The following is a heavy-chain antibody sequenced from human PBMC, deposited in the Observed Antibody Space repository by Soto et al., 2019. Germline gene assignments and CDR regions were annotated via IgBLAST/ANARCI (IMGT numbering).Heavy chain of an antibody. Sequence: QVQLRQWGAGLLKPSETLSLTCAVFGGPFSDYYWTWIRQPPGKGLGWFGEINHSGTTSYNPSLKSRLTISVDTSNNQFSLKLSSVTAADTAVYYCARKPIYHFFAGYYSVDYWGQGTLVTVSS. CDR1: GGPFSDYY. CDR2: INHSGTT. CDR3: ARKPIYHFFAGYYSVDY. J-gene: IGHJ4*02. D-gene: IGHD3-9*01. V-gene: IGHV4-34*01.